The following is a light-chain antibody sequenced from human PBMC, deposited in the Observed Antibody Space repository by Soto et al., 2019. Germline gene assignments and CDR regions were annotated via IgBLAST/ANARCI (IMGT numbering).Light chain of an antibody. V-gene: IGLV2-14*01. CDR1: NTDLGVYGY. CDR3: FSTISGVGYG. Sequence: QSALAQPASVSGSFGESITISCSGPNTDLGVYGYVSWYQHQPGKAPKLLIYDVNNRPSGISDRFSGSKSGDTASLTISGLQAEDEADSCCFSTISGVGYGYVNGTKVTVL. J-gene: IGLJ1*01. CDR2: DVN.